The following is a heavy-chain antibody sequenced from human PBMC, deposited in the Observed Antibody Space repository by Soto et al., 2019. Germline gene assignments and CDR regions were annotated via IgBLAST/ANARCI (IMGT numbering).Heavy chain of an antibody. V-gene: IGHV1-69*13. Sequence: SVKVSCKASGGTFSSYAISWVRQAPGQGLEWMGGIIPIFGTANYAQKFQGRVTITADESTSTAYMELSSLRSEDTAVYYCARGSTYYDFWSGPDYWGQGTLVTVSS. CDR1: GGTFSSYA. CDR2: IIPIFGTA. D-gene: IGHD3-3*01. CDR3: ARGSTYYDFWSGPDY. J-gene: IGHJ4*02.